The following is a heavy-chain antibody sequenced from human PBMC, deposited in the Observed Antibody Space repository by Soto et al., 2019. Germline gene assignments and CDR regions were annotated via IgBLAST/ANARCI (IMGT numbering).Heavy chain of an antibody. V-gene: IGHV3-53*01. J-gene: IGHJ4*02. Sequence: GGSLRLSCAASGFTVSSTYMSWVRQAPGKGLEWVSVIYSGGSTYYADSVKGRFTISRDNSKNTLYLQMNSLRAEDTAVYYCARSGYSYGPFDYWGQGTLVTVAS. D-gene: IGHD5-18*01. CDR3: ARSGYSYGPFDY. CDR2: IYSGGST. CDR1: GFTVSSTY.